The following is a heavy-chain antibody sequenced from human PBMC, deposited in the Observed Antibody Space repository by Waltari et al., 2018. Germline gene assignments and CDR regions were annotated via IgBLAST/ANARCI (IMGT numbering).Heavy chain of an antibody. D-gene: IGHD3-22*01. CDR1: GGTFSSYA. V-gene: IGHV1-69*14. CDR2: IIPIFGTA. J-gene: IGHJ4*02. Sequence: QVQLVQSGAEVKKPGSSVKVSCKASGGTFSSYAISWVRQAPGQGLEWLGGIIPIFGTANYGQKCQGRVTITADKSTSTAYMELSSLRYEDTAVYYCARVSTNYYDSSGYYYVGGFDYWGQGTLVTVSS. CDR3: ARVSTNYYDSSGYYYVGGFDY.